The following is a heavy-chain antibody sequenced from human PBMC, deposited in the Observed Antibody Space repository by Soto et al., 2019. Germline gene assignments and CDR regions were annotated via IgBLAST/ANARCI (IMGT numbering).Heavy chain of an antibody. CDR2: IYYSGST. V-gene: IGHV4-59*01. J-gene: IGHJ4*02. Sequence: SETLSLTCTVSGGSISSYYWSWIRQPPGKGLEWIGYIYYSGSTNYNPSLKSRVTISVDTSKNQFSLKLSSVTAADTAVYYCARDSGNGDYVRLFDYWGQGTLVTVSS. CDR3: ARDSGNGDYVRLFDY. D-gene: IGHD4-17*01. CDR1: GGSISSYY.